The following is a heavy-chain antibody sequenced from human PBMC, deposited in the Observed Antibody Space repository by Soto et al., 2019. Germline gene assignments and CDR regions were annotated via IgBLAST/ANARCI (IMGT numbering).Heavy chain of an antibody. CDR3: ARAHDFWGGRQQPIDS. Sequence: SETLSLTCDVSGGSIDNSHSFWGWVRQPPGRGLEFLGSVYYSGGTYYNPSLKSRVSIPVDTSKSQFSLKLSSVTAADTAVYYCARAHDFWGGRQQPIDSWGQGTLVTAPQ. J-gene: IGHJ4*02. CDR1: GGSIDNSHSF. CDR2: VYYSGGT. D-gene: IGHD3-3*01. V-gene: IGHV4-39*07.